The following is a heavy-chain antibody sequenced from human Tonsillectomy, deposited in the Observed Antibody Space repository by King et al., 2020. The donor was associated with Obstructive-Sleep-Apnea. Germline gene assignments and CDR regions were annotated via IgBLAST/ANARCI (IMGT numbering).Heavy chain of an antibody. D-gene: IGHD6-19*01. J-gene: IGHJ4*02. CDR3: VRAVAGFGDY. V-gene: IGHV3-74*01. CDR2: ISSDGIVQ. Sequence: VQLVESGGGLFQPGGSLRLSCAAPGFTFSSSWMHWFGQFPGKGLLWVSRISSDGIVQTYPDFVKGRFTVSRDDAKNTLYLQMNSLRADDTAVYYCVRAVAGFGDYWGQGTLVTVSS. CDR1: GFTFSSSW.